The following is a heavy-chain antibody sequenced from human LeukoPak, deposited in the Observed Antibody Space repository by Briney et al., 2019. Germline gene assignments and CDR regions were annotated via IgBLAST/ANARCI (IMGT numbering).Heavy chain of an antibody. CDR3: ARGASGKAGGKGDFDY. J-gene: IGHJ4*02. V-gene: IGHV3-48*04. CDR2: ISSSSSTI. CDR1: GFTFSSYS. Sequence: PGGSLRPSCAASGFTFSSYSMNWVRQAPGKGLEWVSYISSSSSTIYYADSVKGRFTISRDNAKNSLYLQMNSLRAEGTAVYYCARGASGKAGGKGDFDYWGQGTLVTVSS. D-gene: IGHD3-10*01.